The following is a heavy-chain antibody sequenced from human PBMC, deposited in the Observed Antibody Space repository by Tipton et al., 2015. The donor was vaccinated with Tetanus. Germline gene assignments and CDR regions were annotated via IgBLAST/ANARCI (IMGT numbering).Heavy chain of an antibody. Sequence: TLSLTCTVSGGSISTYYWSWIRQPAGKGLEWIGRIYTSGGTNYNPPLKRRVTMSVDTSNNQFSLKLSSVTAADTAVYYCARDVWRYYDSSGYQDHDAFDIWGQGTMVTVSS. D-gene: IGHD3-22*01. CDR1: GGSISTYY. J-gene: IGHJ3*02. V-gene: IGHV4-4*07. CDR2: IYTSGGT. CDR3: ARDVWRYYDSSGYQDHDAFDI.